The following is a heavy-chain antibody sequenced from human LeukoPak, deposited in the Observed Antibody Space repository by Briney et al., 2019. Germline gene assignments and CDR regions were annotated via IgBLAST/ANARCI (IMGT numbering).Heavy chain of an antibody. V-gene: IGHV4-59*01. Sequence: SETLSLTCTVSGGSISNYFWSWIRQPPGKGLEWIGYISSSGSTNYNPSLKSRVTISVDTSKNQFSLKLSSVTAADTAVYYCXXDGVXXXXFDYWGQGTLVTVSS. D-gene: IGHD2-8*01. CDR2: ISSSGST. CDR1: GGSISNYF. J-gene: IGHJ4*02. CDR3: XXDGVXXXXFDY.